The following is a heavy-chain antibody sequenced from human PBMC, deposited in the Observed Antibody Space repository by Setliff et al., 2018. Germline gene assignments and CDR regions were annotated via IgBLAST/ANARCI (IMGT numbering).Heavy chain of an antibody. V-gene: IGHV3-23*01. CDR2: ITDDGDTT. Sequence: PGGSLRLSCAASGFTFSNDAISWVRQAPGKGLEWVSAITDDGDTTHYAGSVKGRFTIDRDNTNSKLYLQMNSLRVEDTALYYCAKSSGSSSATNLEYLGPGTLVTVSS. CDR3: AKSSGSSSATNLEY. J-gene: IGHJ4*02. CDR1: GFTFSNDA. D-gene: IGHD3-10*01.